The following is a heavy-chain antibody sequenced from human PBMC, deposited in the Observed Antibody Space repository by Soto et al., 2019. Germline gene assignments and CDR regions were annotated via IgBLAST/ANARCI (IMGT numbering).Heavy chain of an antibody. CDR1: GFTFSSYG. CDR3: AKDYDYVWGSYRSPYYFDY. V-gene: IGHV3-30*18. J-gene: IGHJ4*02. CDR2: ISYDGSNK. Sequence: GGSLRLSCAASGFTFSSYGMHWVRQAPGKGLEWVAVISYDGSNKYYADSVKGRFTISRDNSKNTLYLQMNSLRAEDTAVYYCAKDYDYVWGSYRSPYYFDYWGQGTLVTVSS. D-gene: IGHD3-16*02.